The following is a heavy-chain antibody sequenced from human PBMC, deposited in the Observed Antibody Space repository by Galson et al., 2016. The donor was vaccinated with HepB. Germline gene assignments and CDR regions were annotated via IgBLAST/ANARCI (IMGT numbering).Heavy chain of an antibody. V-gene: IGHV3-30*18. CDR2: TSYDGTKK. CDR1: GFSFSSYG. D-gene: IGHD7-27*01. Sequence: SLRLSCAASGFSFSSYGMHWVRQAPGKGLEWVAATSYDGTKKYYADAVKGRFTISRDNSKNTLYLHMNNLRAEDTAVYYCAKDRESGDNWYDYWGQGTLVTVSS. CDR3: AKDRESGDNWYDY. J-gene: IGHJ5*01.